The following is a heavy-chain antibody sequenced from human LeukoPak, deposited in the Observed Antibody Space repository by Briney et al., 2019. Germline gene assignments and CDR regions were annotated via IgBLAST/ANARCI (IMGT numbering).Heavy chain of an antibody. J-gene: IGHJ2*01. V-gene: IGHV1-2*02. CDR3: AKEADIVSFDL. Sequence: ASVKVSCKASGYTFTGNHVHWVRQAPGQGLEWMGWIDPNSGGTRYAQKFQDRVTMTSDTSISTAYMELSGLRSDDTAVYFCAKEADIVSFDLWGRGTLVTVSS. CDR2: IDPNSGGT. CDR1: GYTFTGNH. D-gene: IGHD2-15*01.